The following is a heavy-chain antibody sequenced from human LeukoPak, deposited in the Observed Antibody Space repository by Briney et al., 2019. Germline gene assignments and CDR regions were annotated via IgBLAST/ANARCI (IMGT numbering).Heavy chain of an antibody. Sequence: GGSLRLSCAASGFTFSSYAMHWVRQAPGKGLEWVAVISYDGSNKYYADSVKGRFTISRDNSKDTLYLQMNSLRAEDTAVYYCARDRNYDFWSGCYGWFDPWGQGTLVTVSS. CDR3: ARDRNYDFWSGCYGWFDP. V-gene: IGHV3-30-3*01. D-gene: IGHD3-3*01. CDR2: ISYDGSNK. J-gene: IGHJ5*02. CDR1: GFTFSSYA.